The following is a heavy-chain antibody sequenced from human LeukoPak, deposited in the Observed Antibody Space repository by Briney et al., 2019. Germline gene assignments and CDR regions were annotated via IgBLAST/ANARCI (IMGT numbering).Heavy chain of an antibody. CDR1: GFTFSSYS. CDR3: ARERLVGTTSYYYYYYGMDV. D-gene: IGHD1-26*01. CDR2: ISSSSSYI. V-gene: IGHV3-21*01. Sequence: GGSLRLSCAAPGFTFSSYSVNWVRQAPGKGLEWVSSISSSSSYIYYADSVKGRFTISRDNAKNSLYLQMNSLRAEDTAVYYCARERLVGTTSYYYYYYGMDVWGQGTTVTVSS. J-gene: IGHJ6*02.